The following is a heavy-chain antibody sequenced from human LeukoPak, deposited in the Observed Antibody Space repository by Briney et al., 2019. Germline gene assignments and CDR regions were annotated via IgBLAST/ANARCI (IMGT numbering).Heavy chain of an antibody. Sequence: GASPKIFCRGSGYSFTSCWNGRVRQLPGKGLVWRGRIYHGDSDTRYSPSFQDRVTISADTSNNPFYLQWSSLKASDTAMYYCARNNGSRDFYYMDVWGKGTTVTVSS. J-gene: IGHJ6*03. CDR3: ARNNGSRDFYYMDV. V-gene: IGHV5-51*01. CDR1: GYSFTSCW. CDR2: IYHGDSDT. D-gene: IGHD1-14*01.